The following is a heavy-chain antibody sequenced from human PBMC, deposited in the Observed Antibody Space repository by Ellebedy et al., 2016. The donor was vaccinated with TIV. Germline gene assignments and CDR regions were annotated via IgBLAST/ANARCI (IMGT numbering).Heavy chain of an antibody. V-gene: IGHV4-4*07. Sequence: SETLSLXXTVSGGSISSYYWSWIRQPAGKGLEWIGRIYTSGSTNYNPSLKSRVTMSVDTSKNQFSLKLSSVTAADTAVYYCAREEWLALVSPYYYGMDVWGQGTTVTVSS. J-gene: IGHJ6*02. D-gene: IGHD3/OR15-3a*01. CDR2: IYTSGST. CDR1: GGSISSYY. CDR3: AREEWLALVSPYYYGMDV.